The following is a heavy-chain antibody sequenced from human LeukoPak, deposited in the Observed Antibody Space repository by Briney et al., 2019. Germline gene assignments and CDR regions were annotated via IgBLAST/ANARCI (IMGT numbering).Heavy chain of an antibody. Sequence: ASVEVSCKASGYTFTSYDINWVRQAPGQGLEWMGWMNPNSGNTGYAQKFQGRVTITRNTSMSTAYMELSSLRSEDTAVYYCARARGYCSSTSCYHFDYWGQGTLVTVSS. CDR2: MNPNSGNT. CDR1: GYTFTSYD. V-gene: IGHV1-8*03. CDR3: ARARGYCSSTSCYHFDY. D-gene: IGHD2-2*01. J-gene: IGHJ4*02.